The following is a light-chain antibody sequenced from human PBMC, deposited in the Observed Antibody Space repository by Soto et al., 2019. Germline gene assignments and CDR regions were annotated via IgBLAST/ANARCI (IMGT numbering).Light chain of an antibody. V-gene: IGKV1-39*01. CDR2: AAS. Sequence: DLKMTQSPSSLSASVGDRVIITCRASQSISSYLNWYQQKPGKIPKLLIYAASRLQSGVPSRFSGSGSGTDFTLTISSLQPEDFATYYCQQSYSTPTFGQGTKVDIK. CDR1: QSISSY. J-gene: IGKJ1*01. CDR3: QQSYSTPT.